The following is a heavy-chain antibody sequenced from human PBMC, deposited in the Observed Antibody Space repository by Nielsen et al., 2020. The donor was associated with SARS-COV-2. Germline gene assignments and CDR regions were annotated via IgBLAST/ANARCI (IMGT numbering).Heavy chain of an antibody. D-gene: IGHD2-15*01. V-gene: IGHV1-18*01. CDR2: ISTNNGNV. CDR1: DNTFTS. Sequence: ASVKVSCKASDNTFTSITWVRQAPGQGLEWMGRISTNNGNVKYAQNLQGRVTMTTDTSTSTVYMELKRLRSEDTAVYYCARGRRSATLDYWGQGTLVTVSS. J-gene: IGHJ4*02. CDR3: ARGRRSATLDY.